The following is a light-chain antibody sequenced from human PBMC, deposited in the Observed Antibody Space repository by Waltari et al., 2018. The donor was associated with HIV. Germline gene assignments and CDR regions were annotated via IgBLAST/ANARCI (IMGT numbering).Light chain of an antibody. CDR3: SSYTSSSTVV. CDR1: SSDVGSYNR. V-gene: IGLV2-18*02. Sequence: QSALTQPPSVSGSPGQSVTISCTGTSSDVGSYNRVSWYQQPPGTAPTLLIYRVSNRPPGVPERFPGSNSGNTASLTITWLQAEDEAYCYCSSYTSSSTVVFGGGTKLTVL. J-gene: IGLJ2*01. CDR2: RVS.